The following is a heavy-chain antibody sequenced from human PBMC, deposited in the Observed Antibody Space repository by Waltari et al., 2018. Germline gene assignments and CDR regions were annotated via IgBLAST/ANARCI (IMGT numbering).Heavy chain of an antibody. CDR2: IYYSGCT. CDR3: ASSMGGATTGDDAFDI. D-gene: IGHD1-26*01. Sequence: QLQLQESGPGLVKPSETLSLTCTVSGGSISSSSYYWGWIRQPPGKGLEWIGSIYYSGCTCYNPSLKGRVTISVDTSKSQLSLKLSSVTAADTAVYYWASSMGGATTGDDAFDIWGQGTMVTVSS. V-gene: IGHV4-39*07. CDR1: GGSISSSSYY. J-gene: IGHJ3*02.